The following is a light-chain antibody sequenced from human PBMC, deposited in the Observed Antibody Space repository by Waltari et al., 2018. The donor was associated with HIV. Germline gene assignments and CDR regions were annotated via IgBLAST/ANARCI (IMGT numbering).Light chain of an antibody. CDR2: SNN. Sequence: QSVLTQPPSASGTPGQWVTISCSGSSSTIGSNTVNWYQQLPGTAPKLLIYSNNQRPSGVPDRFSGSKAGTSASLAISGLQSEDEADYYCAAWHDSLNGSWVFGGGTKLTVL. CDR3: AAWHDSLNGSWV. CDR1: SSTIGSNT. V-gene: IGLV1-44*01. J-gene: IGLJ3*02.